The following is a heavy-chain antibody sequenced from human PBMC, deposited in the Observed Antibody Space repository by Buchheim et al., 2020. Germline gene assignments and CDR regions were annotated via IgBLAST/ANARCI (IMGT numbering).Heavy chain of an antibody. J-gene: IGHJ4*02. V-gene: IGHV4-34*01. D-gene: IGHD4-17*01. CDR3: GRGGEGLYGDYEDY. CDR2: ISHSGNT. Sequence: QVQLQQWGAGLLKPSETLSLTCAVFGGSFSDYKWRWIRQPPGKGLEWIGEISHSGNTKYNPSLKSRVTISEDTSKNQFFLKLSSVTAADTAVYYCGRGGEGLYGDYEDYWGQGTL. CDR1: GGSFSDYK.